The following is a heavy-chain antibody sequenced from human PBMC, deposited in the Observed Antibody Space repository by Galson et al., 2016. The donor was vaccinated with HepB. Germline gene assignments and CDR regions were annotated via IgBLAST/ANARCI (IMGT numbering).Heavy chain of an antibody. V-gene: IGHV3-23*01. CDR1: GFTFSSSS. CDR3: GNGGAYDH. J-gene: IGHJ4*02. Sequence: SLRLSCAASGFTFSSSSMNWVRQAPGTGLEWVSGISGNGEDTYYTDSVKGRFTISKDNSKNTLYLQMDSLRVEDTATYYCGNGGAYDHWGQGTAVTVSS. CDR2: ISGNGEDT.